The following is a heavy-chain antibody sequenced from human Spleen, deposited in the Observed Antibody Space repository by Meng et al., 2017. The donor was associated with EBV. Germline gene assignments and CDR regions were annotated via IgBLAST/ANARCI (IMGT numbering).Heavy chain of an antibody. Sequence: QGQLQRGVAGVFKPSVTLSLTCAVYGGSFSGYYWSWIRQPPGKGLEWIGEINHSGSTNYNPSLKSRVTISVDTSKNQFSLKLSSATAADTAVYYCARFDYGSYWFDPWGQGTLVTVSS. CDR3: ARFDYGSYWFDP. D-gene: IGHD3-16*01. CDR2: INHSGST. V-gene: IGHV4-34*01. CDR1: GGSFSGYY. J-gene: IGHJ5*02.